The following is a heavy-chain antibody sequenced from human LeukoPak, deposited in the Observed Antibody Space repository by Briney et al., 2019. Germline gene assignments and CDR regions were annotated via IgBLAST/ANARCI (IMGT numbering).Heavy chain of an antibody. D-gene: IGHD6-19*01. CDR3: ARDIAVALDAFDI. Sequence: PSETLSLTCTVSGGSISSYYWSWIRQPPGKGLEWIGYIYYSGSTYCNPSLKSRVTISVDTSKNQFSLKLSSVTAADTAAYYCARDIAVALDAFDIWGQGTMVTVSS. V-gene: IGHV4-30-4*01. J-gene: IGHJ3*02. CDR1: GGSISSYY. CDR2: IYYSGST.